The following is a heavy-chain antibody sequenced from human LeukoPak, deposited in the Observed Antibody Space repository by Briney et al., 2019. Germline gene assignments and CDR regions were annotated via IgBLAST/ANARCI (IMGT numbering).Heavy chain of an antibody. D-gene: IGHD6-19*01. CDR1: GFIVSSNY. CDR3: AKLIEAVAGPTSDY. Sequence: GGSLRLSCAASGFIVSSNYMSWVRQAPGKGLEWVSAISGSGGSTYYADSVKGRFTISRDNSKNTLYLQMNSLRAEDTAVYYCAKLIEAVAGPTSDYWGQGTLVTVSS. J-gene: IGHJ4*02. CDR2: ISGSGGST. V-gene: IGHV3-23*01.